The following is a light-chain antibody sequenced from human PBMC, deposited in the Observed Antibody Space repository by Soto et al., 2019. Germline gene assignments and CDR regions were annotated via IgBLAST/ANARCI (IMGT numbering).Light chain of an antibody. J-gene: IGKJ2*01. CDR2: GAS. V-gene: IGKV3-20*01. Sequence: EIVLTQSPGTLSLSPGERATLSCRASQSVSSSYLAWYQQKPGQAPRLPIYGASSRATGIPDRFSGSGPGTDFTLTISRLEPEDFAVYYCQQYGSSPYTFGQGTKLEIK. CDR1: QSVSSSY. CDR3: QQYGSSPYT.